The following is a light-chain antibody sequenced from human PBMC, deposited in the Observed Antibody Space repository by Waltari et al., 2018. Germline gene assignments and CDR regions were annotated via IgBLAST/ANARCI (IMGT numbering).Light chain of an antibody. Sequence: QSALTQPASVSGSPGQSITISCSGVCSAVGASDSVSWHQLHPGKAPQVIIYALTNRPAGVSDRFSASKSANTASLTISRLQPEDEADYYCSSQTLDGLVLFGGGTRLTVL. V-gene: IGLV2-14*03. CDR2: ALT. J-gene: IGLJ2*01. CDR3: SSQTLDGLVL. CDR1: CSAVGASDS.